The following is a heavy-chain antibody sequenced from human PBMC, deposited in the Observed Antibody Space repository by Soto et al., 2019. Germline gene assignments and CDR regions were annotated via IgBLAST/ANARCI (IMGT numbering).Heavy chain of an antibody. CDR3: ARGQAFWTGYYRMPYYFDY. CDR1: SGSVRSGGYY. V-gene: IGHV4-61*08. Sequence: PSYSLSLSCTVSSGSVRSGGYYWSWIRQPPGKGLEYIGYLYYSGSTNYNPSLKSRVTISVDTPKNQFSLKLTSVTAADTAIYYCARGQAFWTGYYRMPYYFDYWGQGTLVTAPQ. J-gene: IGHJ4*02. CDR2: LYYSGST. D-gene: IGHD3-3*01.